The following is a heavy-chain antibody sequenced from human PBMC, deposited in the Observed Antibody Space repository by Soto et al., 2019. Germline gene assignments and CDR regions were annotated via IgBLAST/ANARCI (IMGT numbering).Heavy chain of an antibody. CDR1: GGSFSGYY. Sequence: LLQLRSTLSLTCAVYGGSFSGYYWSWIRQPPGKGLEWIGEINHSGSTNYNPSLKSRVTISVDTSKNQFSLKLSSVTAADTAVYYCARGYRDGLIWRGILIDYWGQGTLVTVSS. D-gene: IGHD3-10*01. V-gene: IGHV4-34*01. J-gene: IGHJ4*02. CDR3: ARGYRDGLIWRGILIDY. CDR2: INHSGST.